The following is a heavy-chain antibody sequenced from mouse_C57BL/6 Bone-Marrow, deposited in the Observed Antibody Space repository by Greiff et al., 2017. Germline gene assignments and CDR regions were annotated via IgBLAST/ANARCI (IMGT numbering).Heavy chain of an antibody. CDR1: GYAFSSSW. J-gene: IGHJ2*01. V-gene: IGHV1-82*01. Sequence: QVQLKQSGPELVKPGASVKISCKASGYAFSSSWMNWVKQRPGKGLEWIGRIYPGDGDTNYNGKFKGKATLTADKSSSTAYMQLSSLTSEDSAVYFCARSSLERYYSDYWGQGTTLTVSS. CDR2: IYPGDGDT. D-gene: IGHD6-2*01. CDR3: ARSSLERYYSDY.